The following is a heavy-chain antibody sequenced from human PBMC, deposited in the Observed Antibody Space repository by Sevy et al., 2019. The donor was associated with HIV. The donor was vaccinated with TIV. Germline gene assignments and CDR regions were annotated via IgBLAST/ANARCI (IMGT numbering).Heavy chain of an antibody. CDR1: GFTFSYAW. CDR2: IKSKADGGTI. Sequence: GGSLRLSCAASGFTFSYAWMNWVRQAPGKGLEWVGRIKSKADGGTIDYAAPVKGRFTISRDDSKNTLYLQMNSLKTEDTAVYYGTTDPIIVLMVTDGMDVWGQGTTVTVSS. V-gene: IGHV3-15*01. J-gene: IGHJ6*02. CDR3: TTDPIIVLMVTDGMDV. D-gene: IGHD2-8*01.